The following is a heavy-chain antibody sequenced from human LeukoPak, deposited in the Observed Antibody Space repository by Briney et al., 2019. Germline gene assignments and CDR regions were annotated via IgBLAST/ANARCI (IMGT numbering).Heavy chain of an antibody. Sequence: GASVKVSCKASGYTFTSYYMHWVRQAPGQGLEWMGIINPSGGSTSYAQKFQGRVTMTGDTSISTAYMELSRLRSDDTAVYYCASGREYCSSTSCWGYYMDVWGKGTTVTISS. V-gene: IGHV1-46*01. J-gene: IGHJ6*03. CDR2: INPSGGST. CDR3: ASGREYCSSTSCWGYYMDV. CDR1: GYTFTSYY. D-gene: IGHD2-2*01.